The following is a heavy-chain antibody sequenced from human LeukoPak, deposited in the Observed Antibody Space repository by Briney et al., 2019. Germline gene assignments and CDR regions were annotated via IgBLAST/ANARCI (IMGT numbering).Heavy chain of an antibody. J-gene: IGHJ6*02. Sequence: GGSLRLSCAASGFTFSSYSMNWVRQAPGKGLEWVSSISSSSSYIYYADSVKGRFTISRDNAKNLLYLQMNSLRAEDTAVYYCAAGYSSSWAYWYYGMDVWGQGTTVTVSS. D-gene: IGHD6-13*01. CDR3: AAGYSSSWAYWYYGMDV. CDR1: GFTFSSYS. V-gene: IGHV3-21*01. CDR2: ISSSSSYI.